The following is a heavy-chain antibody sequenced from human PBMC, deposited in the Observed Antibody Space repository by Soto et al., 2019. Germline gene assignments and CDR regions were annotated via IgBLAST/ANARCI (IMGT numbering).Heavy chain of an antibody. J-gene: IGHJ4*02. CDR3: ARDRADRGFDY. Sequence: QVQLEQSGAEVKKPGSSVTVCCEASGDRFTSYAISWVRQAPGEGLEWVGTVLPVLGTTNYAQKLRGRVTITADESTSTAYMELGSLRSDDTAIYYCARDRADRGFDYWGQGTLVTVSS. CDR2: VLPVLGTT. CDR1: GDRFTSYA. D-gene: IGHD3-10*01. V-gene: IGHV1-69*18.